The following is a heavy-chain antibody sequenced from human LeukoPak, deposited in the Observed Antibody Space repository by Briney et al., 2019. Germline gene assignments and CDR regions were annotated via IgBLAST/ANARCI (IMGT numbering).Heavy chain of an antibody. Sequence: SETLSLTCAVYGGSFSGYYWSWIRQPPGKGLEWIGEINHSGSTNYNPSLKSRVTISVDTSKNQFSLKLSSVTAADTAVYYCARGGYCSGGSCYSFDYWGQGTLVTVSS. V-gene: IGHV4-34*01. CDR1: GGSFSGYY. CDR3: ARGGYCSGGSCYSFDY. J-gene: IGHJ4*02. D-gene: IGHD2-15*01. CDR2: INHSGST.